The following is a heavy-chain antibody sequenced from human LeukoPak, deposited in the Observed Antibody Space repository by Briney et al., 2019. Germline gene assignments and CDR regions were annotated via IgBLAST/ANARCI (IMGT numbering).Heavy chain of an antibody. CDR1: GGSISSGGYY. J-gene: IGHJ4*02. V-gene: IGHV4-31*03. Sequence: PSQTLSLTCTVSGGSISSGGYYWSWIRQHPGTGLEWIGYIYYSGSTYYNPSLKSRVTISVDTSKNQFSLKLSSVTAADTAVYYCARYHDSSGYYYFDYWGQGTLVTVSS. CDR3: ARYHDSSGYYYFDY. CDR2: IYYSGST. D-gene: IGHD3-22*01.